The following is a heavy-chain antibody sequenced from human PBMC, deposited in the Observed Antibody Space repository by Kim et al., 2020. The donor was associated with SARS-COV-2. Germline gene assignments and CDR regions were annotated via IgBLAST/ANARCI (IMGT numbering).Heavy chain of an antibody. J-gene: IGHJ4*02. V-gene: IGHV4-39*01. Sequence: SETLSLTCTVSGGSISSSSYYWGWIRQPPGKGLEWIGSIYYSGSTYYNPSLKSRVTISVDTSKNQFSLQLSSVTAADTAVYYCASQDTGYSSGWYDYWGQGTLVTVSS. D-gene: IGHD6-19*01. CDR3: ASQDTGYSSGWYDY. CDR2: IYYSGST. CDR1: GGSISSSSYY.